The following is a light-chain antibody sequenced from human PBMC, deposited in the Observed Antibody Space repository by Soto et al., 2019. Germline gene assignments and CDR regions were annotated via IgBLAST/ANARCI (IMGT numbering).Light chain of an antibody. V-gene: IGKV3-11*01. J-gene: IGKJ5*01. CDR2: DAS. CDR3: QQRSNWPPIT. Sequence: VSTQSPSSLSLYPRERATLSCRASQSVSSYLAWYQQKPGQAPRLLIYDASNRATGIPARFSGSGSGTDFTLTISSLEPEDFAVYYCQQRSNWPPITFGDGARLAVK. CDR1: QSVSSY.